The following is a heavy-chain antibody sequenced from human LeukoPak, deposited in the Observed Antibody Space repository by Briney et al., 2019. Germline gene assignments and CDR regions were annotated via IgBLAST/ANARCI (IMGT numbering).Heavy chain of an antibody. J-gene: IGHJ4*02. V-gene: IGHV3-15*01. CDR3: TTDLGTYYHGSQRLIPIDY. CDR2: IKSKTDGETT. D-gene: IGHD3-10*01. Sequence: PGGSLRLSCAASGFTFGSCWMNWVRQAPGKGLEWIGRIKSKTDGETTNYAEPVRGRFTISRDDSKSAVYLQMNSLKIEDTAVYYCTTDLGTYYHGSQRLIPIDYWGQGTLVTVSS. CDR1: GFTFGSCW.